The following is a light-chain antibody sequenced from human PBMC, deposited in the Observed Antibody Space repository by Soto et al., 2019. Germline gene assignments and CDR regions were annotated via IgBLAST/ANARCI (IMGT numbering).Light chain of an antibody. CDR1: QSVSSN. J-gene: IGKJ2*01. CDR2: GAS. CDR3: QQHNNWPYT. Sequence: EIVMTQSPATLSVSPGERATLSCRASQSVSSNLAWYQQKPGQAPRLLIYGASTRATGIPARFSGSGSGTEFTLTIRSLQSEDFAVYYCQQHNNWPYTFGQGTKLEIK. V-gene: IGKV3-15*01.